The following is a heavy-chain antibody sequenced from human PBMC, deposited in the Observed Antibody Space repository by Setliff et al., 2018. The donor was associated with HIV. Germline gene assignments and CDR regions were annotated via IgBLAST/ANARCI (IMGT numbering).Heavy chain of an antibody. V-gene: IGHV2-5*01. J-gene: IGHJ4*02. CDR3: AHRLSYYDTSGYYSYYFDY. Sequence: PPGKALEWLALIYWNDDKRYSPSLESRLTITKDTSKNQVVLTTTNMDPVDTATYYCAHRLSYYDTSGYYSYYFDYWGQGTLVTVSS. D-gene: IGHD3-22*01. CDR2: IYWNDDK.